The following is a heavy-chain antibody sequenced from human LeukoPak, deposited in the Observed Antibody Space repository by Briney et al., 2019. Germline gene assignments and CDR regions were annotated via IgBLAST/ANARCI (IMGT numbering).Heavy chain of an antibody. D-gene: IGHD3-22*01. J-gene: IGHJ4*02. CDR1: GFIFSNYR. CDR2: ISGSGGST. CDR3: AKESGYYFAFDY. V-gene: IGHV3-23*01. Sequence: GGSLRLSCATSGFIFSNYRMNWVRQAPGKGLEWVSAISGSGGSTYYADSVKGRFTISRDNSKNTLYLQMNSLRAEDTAVYYCAKESGYYFAFDYWGQGTLVTVSS.